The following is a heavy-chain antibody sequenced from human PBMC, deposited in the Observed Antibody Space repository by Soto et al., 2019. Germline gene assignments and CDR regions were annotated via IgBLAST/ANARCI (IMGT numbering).Heavy chain of an antibody. V-gene: IGHV1-58*01. CDR2: IVVGSGNT. D-gene: IGHD5-12*01. J-gene: IGHJ4*02. CDR3: AAPRRDGYNYVDY. CDR1: GFTFTCSA. Sequence: SVKVSCKASGFTFTCSAVQWVRQARGQRLEWIGWIVVGSGNTNYAQKFQERVTITRDMSTSTAYMELSSLRSEDTAVYYCAAPRRDGYNYVDYWGQGTLVTVSS.